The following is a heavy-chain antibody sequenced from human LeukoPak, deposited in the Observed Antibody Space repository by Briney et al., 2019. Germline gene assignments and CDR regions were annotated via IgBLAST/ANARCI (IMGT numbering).Heavy chain of an antibody. CDR2: VYYSGST. V-gene: IGHV4-39*01. CDR3: ARQGGDNGYYYFDF. J-gene: IGHJ4*02. D-gene: IGHD4-17*01. CDR1: GGSIRSSHYY. Sequence: PSETLSLTCSVSGGSIRSSHYYWGWIRQPPGQGLEWIASVYYSGSTYYTPSLRSRVTISIDTSKNQFSPKLTSVTAADTAVFYCARQGGDNGYYYFDFWGQGTLVTVSS.